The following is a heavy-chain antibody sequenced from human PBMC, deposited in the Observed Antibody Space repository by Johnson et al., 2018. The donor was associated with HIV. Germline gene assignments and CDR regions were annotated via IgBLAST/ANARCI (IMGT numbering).Heavy chain of an antibody. V-gene: IGHV3-30*04. CDR1: GFTFSTYA. CDR3: ARKGDAFDI. Sequence: QVQLVESGGGVVQPGGSLRLSCAASGFTFSTYAIHWVRQAPGKGLEWVVVISSDGSNKYYADSVKGRFTISRDNSKNTLFLQMSSLRGEDTAIYYCARKGDAFDIWGQGTMVTVSS. CDR2: ISSDGSNK. J-gene: IGHJ3*02.